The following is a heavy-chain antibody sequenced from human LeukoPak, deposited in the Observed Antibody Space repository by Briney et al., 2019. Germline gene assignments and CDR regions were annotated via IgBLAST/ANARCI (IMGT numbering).Heavy chain of an antibody. CDR1: GFTFRSYA. CDR2: ISDDVSNT. V-gene: IGHV3-30*04. J-gene: IGHJ4*02. Sequence: PGRSLRLSCAASGFTFRSYAMHWVRQAPGKGLEWVAIISDDVSNTYYADSVKGRFTISRDNSKNTLYLQMNSLRAEDTAVYFRARGRVVVTAISEYWGQGALVTVSS. D-gene: IGHD2-21*02. CDR3: ARGRVVVTAISEY.